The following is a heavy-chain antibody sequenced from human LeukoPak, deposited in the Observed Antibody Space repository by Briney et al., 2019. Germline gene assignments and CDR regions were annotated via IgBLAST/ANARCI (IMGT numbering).Heavy chain of an antibody. V-gene: IGHV1-3*01. CDR1: GYTFTSYA. J-gene: IGHJ3*02. Sequence: ASVKVSCKASGYTFTSYAMHWVRQAPGQRLEWMGWINAGNGNTKYSQKFQGRVTITRDTSASTAYMELSSLRSEDTAVYYCARAASRLDDAFDIWGQGTMVTVSS. CDR3: ARAASRLDDAFDI. D-gene: IGHD1-1*01. CDR2: INAGNGNT.